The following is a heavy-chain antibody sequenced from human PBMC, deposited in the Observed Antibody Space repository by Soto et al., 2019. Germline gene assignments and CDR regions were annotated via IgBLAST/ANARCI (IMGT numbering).Heavy chain of an antibody. CDR3: ATVDFWSGYSHYYFDY. Sequence: GASVKVSCKASGYTFTSYDINWVRQATGQGLEWMGWMNPNSGNTGYAQKFQGRVTMTRNTSISTAYMELSSLRSEDTAVYYCATVDFWSGYSHYYFDYWGQGTLVTVSS. CDR1: GYTFTSYD. J-gene: IGHJ4*02. V-gene: IGHV1-8*01. CDR2: MNPNSGNT. D-gene: IGHD3-3*01.